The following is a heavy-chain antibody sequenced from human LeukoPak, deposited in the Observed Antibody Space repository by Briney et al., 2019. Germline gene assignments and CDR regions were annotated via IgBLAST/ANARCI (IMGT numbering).Heavy chain of an antibody. CDR3: ARLQSRITMIVVVPKPYNWFDP. D-gene: IGHD3-22*01. Sequence: SETLSLTCTVSGYSISTGYYWDWIRQPPGKGLEWIGTFYHGGSTYYNPSLKSRVTISVDTSKNQFSLKLSSVTAADTAVYYCARLQSRITMIVVVPKPYNWFDPWGQGTLVTVSS. CDR2: FYHGGST. J-gene: IGHJ5*02. CDR1: GYSISTGYY. V-gene: IGHV4-38-2*02.